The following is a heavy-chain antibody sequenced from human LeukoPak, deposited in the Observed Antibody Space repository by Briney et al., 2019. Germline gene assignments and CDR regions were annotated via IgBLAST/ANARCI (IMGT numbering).Heavy chain of an antibody. Sequence: PGGSLRLSCAASGFTFSTYVMTWVRQAPGKGLEWVSAISGSAGGTYYADSVEGRFSLSRDNSKNVLYLQMNSLRAEDTAIYYCARDNRAAAPNYYFDYWGQGTLVTVSS. J-gene: IGHJ4*02. CDR1: GFTFSTYV. V-gene: IGHV3-23*01. D-gene: IGHD1-1*01. CDR3: ARDNRAAAPNYYFDY. CDR2: ISGSAGGT.